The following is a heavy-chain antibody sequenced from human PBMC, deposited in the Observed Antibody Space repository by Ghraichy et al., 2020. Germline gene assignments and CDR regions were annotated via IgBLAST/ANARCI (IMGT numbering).Heavy chain of an antibody. CDR2: INPNSGDT. Sequence: ASVKVSCKASGYTFTGYDMHWVRQAPGQGLEWLGRINPNSGDTNYAQKFQGRVTMTRDTSITTVYMELSRLRSDDTAVYYCAAGLAGTGAFDIWGQGTMVT. CDR1: GYTFTGYD. D-gene: IGHD1-7*01. CDR3: AAGLAGTGAFDI. V-gene: IGHV1-2*06. J-gene: IGHJ3*02.